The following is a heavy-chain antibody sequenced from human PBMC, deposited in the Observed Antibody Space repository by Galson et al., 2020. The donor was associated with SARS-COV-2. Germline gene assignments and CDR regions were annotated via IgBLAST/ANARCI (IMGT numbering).Heavy chain of an antibody. CDR3: ARERRASLIRGFVRGDGFDI. CDR1: GFTFSDYY. J-gene: IGHJ3*02. Sequence: GESLKISCAASGFTFSDYYMTWIRQAPGKGLEWVSYISSSTTYTKYADSVRGRFTISRDNAKNSLYLQMNSLRAEDTAVYYCARERRASLIRGFVRGDGFDIWGQGTMVTVSS. V-gene: IGHV3-11*05. D-gene: IGHD3-10*01. CDR2: ISSSTTYT.